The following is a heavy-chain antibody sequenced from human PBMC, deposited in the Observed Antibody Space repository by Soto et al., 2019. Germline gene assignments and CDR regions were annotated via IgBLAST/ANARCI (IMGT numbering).Heavy chain of an antibody. J-gene: IGHJ5*01. CDR2: IYWDDDK. D-gene: IGHD3-10*01. CDR3: AHTPARDVSGSYYKRYNWFAS. Sequence: QITLKESGPSLVKPTQAHTLNCTFSEFSLSTSGVGVGWCRQPPGKALQRLALIYWDDDKRDSPSLKSRLTITKDTSKNQVVLTRTNMDPVDTATYYCAHTPARDVSGSYYKRYNWFASWGQGTLVTVSS. V-gene: IGHV2-5*02. CDR1: EFSLSTSGVG.